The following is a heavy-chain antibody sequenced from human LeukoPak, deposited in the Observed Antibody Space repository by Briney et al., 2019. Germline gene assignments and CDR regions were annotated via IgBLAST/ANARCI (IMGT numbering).Heavy chain of an antibody. D-gene: IGHD2-15*01. CDR3: AKRRLGAANPGDFDY. Sequence: GGSLRLSCAASGLTFDGYAMSWVRQAPGKGLEWVSTITGAGNIYYADSVGGRFTISRDNSKNTLYLQMNSLRAEDTAVYYCAKRRLGAANPGDFDYWGQGTLVTVSS. CDR1: GLTFDGYA. V-gene: IGHV3-23*01. CDR2: ITGAGNI. J-gene: IGHJ4*02.